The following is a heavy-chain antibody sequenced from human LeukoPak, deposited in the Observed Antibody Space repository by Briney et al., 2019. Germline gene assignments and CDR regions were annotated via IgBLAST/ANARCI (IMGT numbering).Heavy chain of an antibody. V-gene: IGHV4-39*07. Sequence: SETLSLTCTVSGGSISSSSYYWGWIRQPPGKGLEWIGSIYNSGSTYYNPSLKSRVTISVDTSKNQFSLKLSSLTAADTAAYYCARDGSSGLNWFDPWGQGTLVTVSS. CDR2: IYNSGST. D-gene: IGHD3-22*01. J-gene: IGHJ5*02. CDR1: GGSISSSSYY. CDR3: ARDGSSGLNWFDP.